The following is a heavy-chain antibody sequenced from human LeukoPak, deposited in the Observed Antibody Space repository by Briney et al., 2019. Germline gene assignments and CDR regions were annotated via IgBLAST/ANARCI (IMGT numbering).Heavy chain of an antibody. Sequence: GGSLRLSCAASGFTLRGYWMTWVRQAPGKGLEWVASINQDGSEKNYVDSVKGRFTISRDNAENSLYLQMNSLRDEDTAVYYCARTRLSCDCWGQGTLVTVSS. V-gene: IGHV3-7*01. J-gene: IGHJ4*02. CDR1: GFTLRGYW. CDR2: INQDGSEK. CDR3: ARTRLSCDC.